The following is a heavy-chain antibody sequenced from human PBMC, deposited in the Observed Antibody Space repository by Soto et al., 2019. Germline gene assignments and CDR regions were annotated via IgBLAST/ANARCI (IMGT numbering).Heavy chain of an antibody. CDR2: INPNSGGT. CDR1: GYTFTGYY. J-gene: IGHJ4*02. Sequence: ASVKVSCKASGYTFTGYYMHWVRQAPGQGLEWMGWINPNSGGTNYAQKFQGWVTMTRDTSISTAYMELSRLRSDDTAVYYCAIKGYSSGYYFDYWGQGTLVTVSS. CDR3: AIKGYSSGYYFDY. V-gene: IGHV1-2*04. D-gene: IGHD3-22*01.